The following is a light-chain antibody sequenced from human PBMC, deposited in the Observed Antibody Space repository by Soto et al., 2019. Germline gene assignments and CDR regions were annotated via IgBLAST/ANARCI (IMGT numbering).Light chain of an antibody. Sequence: EIVLTQSPGTLSLSPGERATLSCRASQSVSTKDVAWYRQKPGQAPSLLIYGTSNRAAGVPDRFSATGSGTDFTLTISRLQPEDFAVYYCQHCGSSPPDTFGQGTKVEIK. CDR3: QHCGSSPPDT. J-gene: IGKJ2*01. CDR2: GTS. CDR1: QSVSTKD. V-gene: IGKV3-20*01.